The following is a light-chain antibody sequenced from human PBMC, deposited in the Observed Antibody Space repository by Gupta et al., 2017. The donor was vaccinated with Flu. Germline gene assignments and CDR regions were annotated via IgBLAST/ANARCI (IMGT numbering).Light chain of an antibody. V-gene: IGKV4-1*01. CDR1: QSVLYSSNNRNY. Sequence: DIVMTQSPDSLAVSLGERATINCKSSQSVLYSSNNRNYLAWYQQKPGQPPKLLIYWASTRESGVPDRFSGSGYGADFTLTISNRQPEDVAIYYCQQDDSTPSYSFGQGTKMEIK. CDR3: QQDDSTPSYS. J-gene: IGKJ2*03. CDR2: WAS.